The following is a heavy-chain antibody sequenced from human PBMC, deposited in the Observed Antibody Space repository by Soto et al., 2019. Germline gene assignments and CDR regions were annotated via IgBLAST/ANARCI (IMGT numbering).Heavy chain of an antibody. CDR1: GYTFTNYG. CDR2: ISAYNGNT. Sequence: ASVKVSCKASGYTFTNYGINWVRQAPGQGLEWMGWISAYNGNTNYAQKLQDRVTMTTDTSTSTAYMELRSLRSDDTAVYYCAKDLPGELLPTCFNSWGQGTLVTVSS. CDR3: AKDLPGELLPTCFNS. V-gene: IGHV1-18*01. J-gene: IGHJ5*01. D-gene: IGHD1-26*01.